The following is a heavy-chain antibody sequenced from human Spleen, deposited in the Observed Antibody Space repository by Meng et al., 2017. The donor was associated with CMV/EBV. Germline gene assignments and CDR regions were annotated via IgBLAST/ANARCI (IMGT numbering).Heavy chain of an antibody. CDR1: GFSVSINY. V-gene: IGHV3-66*02. CDR2: IYIGGDT. D-gene: IGHD4-11*01. CDR3: AREGGPYSNYYYGMDG. Sequence: GESLKISCAASGFSVSINYMTWVRQAPGKGLEWVSVIYIGGDTFYADSVKGRFTISRDTSKNTLYLQMNSLRADDTAVYYCAREGGPYSNYYYGMDGWGQGTPVTVSS. J-gene: IGHJ6*02.